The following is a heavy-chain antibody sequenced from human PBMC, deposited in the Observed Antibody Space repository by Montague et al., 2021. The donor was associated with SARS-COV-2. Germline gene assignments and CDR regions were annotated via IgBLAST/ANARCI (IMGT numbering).Heavy chain of an antibody. CDR2: IHHIVGT. Sequence: SETLSLTCAVSGDSMSSNNWCTWFRQSPGKGLEWIGEIHHIVGTNYNPSLKSRVSISVDKSRNQFSLNLNSVTAADTAFYYCAKVFGGCSATSCYLYTWGRGTLVTVSS. CDR1: GDSMSSNNW. J-gene: IGHJ5*02. CDR3: AKVFGGCSATSCYLYT. V-gene: IGHV4-4*02. D-gene: IGHD2-2*01.